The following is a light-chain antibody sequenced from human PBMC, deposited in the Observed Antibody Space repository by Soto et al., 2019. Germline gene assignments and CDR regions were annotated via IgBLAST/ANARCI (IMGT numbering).Light chain of an antibody. V-gene: IGLV2-14*01. Sequence: QSALTQPASVSGSPGQSITISCTGSSSDVGAYNYVSWYRQYPGKAPQVIIYEVSDRPSGISNRFSGSKSGNAASLTISGLQAEDEAAYYCSSYASDITHVFGGGTKLTV. CDR1: SSDVGAYNY. CDR3: SSYASDITHV. CDR2: EVS. J-gene: IGLJ3*02.